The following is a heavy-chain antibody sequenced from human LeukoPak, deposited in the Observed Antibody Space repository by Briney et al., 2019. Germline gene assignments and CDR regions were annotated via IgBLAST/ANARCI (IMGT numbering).Heavy chain of an antibody. CDR3: ATVEERIVGASDAFDI. Sequence: SGGSLRLSCAASGFTFSSYSMNWVRQAPGKGLEWVSSISSSSSYIYYADSVKGRFTISRDNAKNSLYLQMNSLRAEDTAVYYCATVEERIVGASDAFDIWGQGTMVTVSS. CDR1: GFTFSSYS. J-gene: IGHJ3*02. CDR2: ISSSSSYI. D-gene: IGHD1-26*01. V-gene: IGHV3-21*01.